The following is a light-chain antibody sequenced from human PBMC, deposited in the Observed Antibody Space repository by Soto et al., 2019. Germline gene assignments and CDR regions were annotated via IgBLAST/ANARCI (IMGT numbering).Light chain of an antibody. CDR1: QSVSSN. CDR2: GAS. Sequence: EIVMMQSPATLSVSPGERVTLSCRASQSVSSNLAWYQQKSGQAPRLLIYGASTRATGIPARFSGSGSGREFTLTISSLQSEDFAIYYCQQYNNWPPVTFGQGTRLEIK. V-gene: IGKV3-15*01. CDR3: QQYNNWPPVT. J-gene: IGKJ5*01.